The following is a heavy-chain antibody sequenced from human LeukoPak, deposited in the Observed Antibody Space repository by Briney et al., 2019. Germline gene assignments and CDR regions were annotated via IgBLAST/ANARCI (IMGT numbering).Heavy chain of an antibody. V-gene: IGHV3-9*03. Sequence: GGSLRLLCAASGFTFDDYAMHWVRQAPGKGLEWVSGISWNSGSIVYAESVKGRFTISRDNAKNSLYLQMNSLRAEDMALYYCAKAITGTPGMGAFDIWGQGTMVTVSS. CDR1: GFTFDDYA. CDR2: ISWNSGSI. CDR3: AKAITGTPGMGAFDI. J-gene: IGHJ3*02. D-gene: IGHD1-20*01.